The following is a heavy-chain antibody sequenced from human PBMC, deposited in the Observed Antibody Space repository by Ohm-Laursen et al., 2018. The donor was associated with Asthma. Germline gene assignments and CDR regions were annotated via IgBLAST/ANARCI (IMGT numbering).Heavy chain of an antibody. D-gene: IGHD2-21*02. Sequence: SLRLSCAASEFTFSLYSMNWVRQAPGKGLEWVSYISSSSSTIYYADSVKGRFTISRDNSKSTLYMQMNSLRAEDTAVYYCARRDFSGGDPNAAFDIWGQGTMVTVSS. CDR3: ARRDFSGGDPNAAFDI. CDR2: ISSSSSTI. J-gene: IGHJ3*02. CDR1: EFTFSLYS. V-gene: IGHV3-48*01.